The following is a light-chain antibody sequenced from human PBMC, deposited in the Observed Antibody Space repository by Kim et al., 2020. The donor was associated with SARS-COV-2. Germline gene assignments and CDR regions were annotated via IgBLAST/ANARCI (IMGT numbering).Light chain of an antibody. Sequence: PEQSLTIASSGTSGDFDVYKSVAGDQQHPGKAPKLKIYEVYKRPSGVPDRFSGSRSGNTASLTVSGLQDEDEAEYYCSAYAGSVKVFGTGTKVTVL. CDR3: SAYAGSVKV. J-gene: IGLJ1*01. V-gene: IGLV2-8*01. CDR2: EVY. CDR1: SGDFDVYKS.